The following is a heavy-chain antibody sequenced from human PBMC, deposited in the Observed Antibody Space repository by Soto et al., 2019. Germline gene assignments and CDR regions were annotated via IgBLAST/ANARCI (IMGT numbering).Heavy chain of an antibody. CDR2: ISAYNGNT. CDR3: ARDRPIYCSSTSCHPGY. CDR1: GYTFTSYG. J-gene: IGHJ4*02. Sequence: ASVKVSCKASGYTFTSYGTSWVRQAPEQGLEWMGWISAYNGNTNYAQKLQGRVTMTTDTSTSTAYMELRSLRSDDTAVYYCARDRPIYCSSTSCHPGYWGQGTLVTVSS. V-gene: IGHV1-18*01. D-gene: IGHD2-2*01.